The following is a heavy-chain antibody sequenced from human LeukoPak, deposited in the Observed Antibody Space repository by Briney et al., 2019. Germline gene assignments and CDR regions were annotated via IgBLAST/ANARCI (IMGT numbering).Heavy chain of an antibody. V-gene: IGHV1-8*03. CDR3: ARSAGYSSGWYVGEEYDY. CDR2: MNPNSGNT. CDR1: GYTFTSYD. Sequence: ASVKVSCKASGYTFTSYDINWVRQATGQGLEWMGWMNPNSGNTGYAQKFQGRVTITRNTSISTAYMELRSLRSDDTAVYYCARSAGYSSGWYVGEEYDYWGQGTLVTVSS. J-gene: IGHJ4*02. D-gene: IGHD6-19*01.